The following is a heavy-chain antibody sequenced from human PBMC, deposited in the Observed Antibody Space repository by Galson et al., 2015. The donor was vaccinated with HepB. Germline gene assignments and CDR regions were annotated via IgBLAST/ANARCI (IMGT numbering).Heavy chain of an antibody. J-gene: IGHJ3*01. CDR1: GYTFKNYP. D-gene: IGHD1-26*01. Sequence: SLRLSCAASGYTFKNYPIHWVRQAPGKGLEWVAVISHDGNKKQYVDAAKGRFTITRDNSKNILYLQMNSLSAEDTAMYYCASDLGRHLVGATDVFDLWGQGTMVTVSS. CDR3: ASDLGRHLVGATDVFDL. CDR2: ISHDGNKK. V-gene: IGHV3-30*01.